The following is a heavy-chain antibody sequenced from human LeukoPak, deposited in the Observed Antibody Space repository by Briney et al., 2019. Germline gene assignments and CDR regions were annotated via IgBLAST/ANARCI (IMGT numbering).Heavy chain of an antibody. V-gene: IGHV3-21*01. CDR2: ISSSSYI. J-gene: IGHJ4*02. D-gene: IGHD3-22*01. CDR3: ARERPDYYDSSGYYQNTDY. CDR1: GFTFSSYA. Sequence: PGGSLRLSCAASGFTFSSYAMHWVRQAPGKGLEWVSSISSSSYIYYADSVKGRFTISRDNAKNSLYLQMNSLRAEDTAVYYCARERPDYYDSSGYYQNTDYWGQGTLVTVSS.